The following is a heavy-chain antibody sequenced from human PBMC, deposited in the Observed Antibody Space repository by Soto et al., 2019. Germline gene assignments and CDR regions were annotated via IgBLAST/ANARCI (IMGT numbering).Heavy chain of an antibody. D-gene: IGHD5-18*01. V-gene: IGHV3-33*01. J-gene: IGHJ6*02. CDR1: GFTFSSYG. CDR3: ARDREDTAMDTGGMDV. Sequence: QVQLVESGGGVVQPGRSLRLSCAASGFTFSSYGMHWVRQAPGKGLEWVAVIWYDGSNKYYADSVEGRFTISRDNSKNTLYLQMNSLRAEDTAVYYCARDREDTAMDTGGMDVWGQGTTVTVSS. CDR2: IWYDGSNK.